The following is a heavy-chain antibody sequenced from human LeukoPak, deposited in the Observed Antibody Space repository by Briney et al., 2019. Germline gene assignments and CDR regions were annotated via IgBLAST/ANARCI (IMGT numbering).Heavy chain of an antibody. CDR3: AKIRPGGGLLWFGELLIFDY. CDR2: ISGSGGST. D-gene: IGHD3-10*01. J-gene: IGHJ4*02. Sequence: GGSLRLSCAASGFTFSSYAMSWVRQAPGKGLEWVSAISGSGGSTYYADSVKGRFTISRDNSKNTLYLQMNSLRAEDTAVYYCAKIRPGGGLLWFGELLIFDYWGQGTLVTVSS. CDR1: GFTFSSYA. V-gene: IGHV3-23*01.